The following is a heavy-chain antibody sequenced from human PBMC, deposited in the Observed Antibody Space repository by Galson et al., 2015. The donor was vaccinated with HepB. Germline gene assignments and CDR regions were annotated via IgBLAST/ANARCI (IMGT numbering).Heavy chain of an antibody. CDR1: GLTSSSYA. CDR2: ISYDGSNK. J-gene: IGHJ4*02. V-gene: IGHV3-30-3*01. Sequence: FLRLSCAASGLTSSSYAMHWVRQAPGEGLEWVAVISYDGSNKYYADSVKGRFTISRNNSKNTMYLQMNSLRAEDQAVYYCDSGGDLDDYWGQGTLVTVSS. CDR3: DSGGDLDDY. D-gene: IGHD2-21*02.